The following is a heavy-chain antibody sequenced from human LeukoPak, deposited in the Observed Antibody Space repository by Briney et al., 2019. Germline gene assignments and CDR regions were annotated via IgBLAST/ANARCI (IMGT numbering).Heavy chain of an antibody. J-gene: IGHJ4*02. V-gene: IGHV3-74*01. CDR2: INSDGSST. D-gene: IGHD3-22*01. CDR3: ARDTRHYYDTSGYIRIEGSQDFDY. Sequence: GGSLRLSCAASGFTFSSYWMHWVRQAPGKGLVWVSRINSDGSSTSYADSVKGRFTISRDNAKNSLYLQMSSLRAEDTAVYYCARDTRHYYDTSGYIRIEGSQDFDYWGQGTLVTVSS. CDR1: GFTFSSYW.